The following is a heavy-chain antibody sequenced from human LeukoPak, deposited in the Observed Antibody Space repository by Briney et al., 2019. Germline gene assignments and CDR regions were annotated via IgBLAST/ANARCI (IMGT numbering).Heavy chain of an antibody. D-gene: IGHD4-23*01. CDR1: GFTVSSNY. J-gene: IGHJ3*02. Sequence: GGSLRLSCAASGFTVSSNYMSWVRQAPGKGLEWVSVIYSGGSTYYADSVEGRFTISRDNSKNTLYLQMNSLRAEDTAVYYCARRRDYGGKLDAFDIWGQGTMVTVSS. V-gene: IGHV3-53*01. CDR3: ARRRDYGGKLDAFDI. CDR2: IYSGGST.